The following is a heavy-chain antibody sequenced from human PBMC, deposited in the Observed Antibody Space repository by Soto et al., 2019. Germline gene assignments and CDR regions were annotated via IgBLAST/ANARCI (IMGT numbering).Heavy chain of an antibody. J-gene: IGHJ6*02. D-gene: IGHD2-15*01. CDR3: ASEYCSGGRCYYYGMDV. V-gene: IGHV3-33*01. CDR1: GFTFSSYG. CDR2: IWYDGSKK. Sequence: QVQLVESGGGVVQPRRSLRLSCAASGFTFSSYGMHWVRQAPGKGLEWVAVIWYDGSKKYYAHSVKGRFTISRDNSKNTLYLQMNSLRAEDTAVYYCASEYCSGGRCYYYGMDVWGQGTTVTVSS.